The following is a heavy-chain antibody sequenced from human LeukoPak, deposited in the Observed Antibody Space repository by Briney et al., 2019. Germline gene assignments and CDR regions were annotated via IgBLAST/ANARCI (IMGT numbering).Heavy chain of an antibody. D-gene: IGHD2/OR15-2a*01. CDR3: ARVYLWPSDAFDI. J-gene: IGHJ3*02. CDR1: GFTFSSYG. V-gene: IGHV3-33*01. CDR2: MWYDGSNK. Sequence: GGSLRLSCAASGFTFSSYGMHWVRQAPGKGLEWVAVMWYDGSNKYYADSVKGRFTISRDNSKNRLYLQMNSLRAEDTAVYYCARVYLWPSDAFDIWGQGTMVTVSS.